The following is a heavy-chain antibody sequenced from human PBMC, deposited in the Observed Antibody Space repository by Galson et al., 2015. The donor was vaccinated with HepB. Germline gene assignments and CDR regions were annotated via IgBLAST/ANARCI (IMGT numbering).Heavy chain of an antibody. V-gene: IGHV3-30*18. CDR3: AKDVTIFGVGSYFHY. Sequence: SLRLSCAASGFTFSRYGIHWVRQTPGKGLEWVAVISYDGSNKYYADSVKGRFTISRDNSKNTLYLQMNSLRAEDTAVYYCAKDVTIFGVGSYFHYWGQGTLVTVSS. D-gene: IGHD3-3*01. CDR2: ISYDGSNK. CDR1: GFTFSRYG. J-gene: IGHJ4*02.